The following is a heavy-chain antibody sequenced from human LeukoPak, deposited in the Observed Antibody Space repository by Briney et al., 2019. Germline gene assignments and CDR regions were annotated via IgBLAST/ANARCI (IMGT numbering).Heavy chain of an antibody. Sequence: SETLSLTCTVSGDSITTSNYYWGWIRQPPGKGLEWIGNIFYTGKTSYNPSIGSRVTLSLDTSKNLFTLKLISVTAADTAVYYCARHGPTDLGSCYQFDGWGQGTLVTVSS. CDR2: IFYTGKT. CDR1: GDSITTSNYY. CDR3: ARHGPTDLGSCYQFDG. J-gene: IGHJ4*02. V-gene: IGHV4-39*01. D-gene: IGHD3-10*01.